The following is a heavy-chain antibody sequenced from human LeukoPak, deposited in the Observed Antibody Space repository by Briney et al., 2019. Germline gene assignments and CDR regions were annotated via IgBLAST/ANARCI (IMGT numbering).Heavy chain of an antibody. D-gene: IGHD5-12*01. V-gene: IGHV4-39*01. CDR1: GGSISSNIYY. CDR2: IYYSGST. Sequence: PSETLSLTCTVSGGSISSNIYYWVWIRQPPGKGLEWIGDIYYSGSTYYNPSLKSRVTISVDTSKNQFSLKLSSVTTADTAVYYCARRGGYDFSYDYWGQGILVTVSS. J-gene: IGHJ4*02. CDR3: ARRGGYDFSYDY.